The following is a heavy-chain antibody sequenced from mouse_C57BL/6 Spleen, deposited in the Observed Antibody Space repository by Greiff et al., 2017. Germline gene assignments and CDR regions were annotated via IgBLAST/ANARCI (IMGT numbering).Heavy chain of an antibody. J-gene: IGHJ2*01. Sequence: EVKLMESGGGLVKPGGSLRLSCAASGFTISDYGMHWVRQAPEKGLEWVAYISSGSSTIYYADTVKGRFTFSRDNAKNTLFLQMTSLRSEDTAMYYCARPRHYYGSPPDYWGQGTTLTVSS. CDR1: GFTISDYG. D-gene: IGHD1-1*01. V-gene: IGHV5-17*01. CDR3: ARPRHYYGSPPDY. CDR2: ISSGSSTI.